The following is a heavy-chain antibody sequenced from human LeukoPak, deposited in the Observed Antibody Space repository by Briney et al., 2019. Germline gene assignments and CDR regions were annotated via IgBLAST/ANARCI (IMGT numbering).Heavy chain of an antibody. CDR3: VKEGVEYSYSYGDY. V-gene: IGHV3-66*03. Sequence: GGSLRLSCTVSGFTVSSNSMSWVRQAPGKGLEWVSFIYNSSRIHYSDSVKGRITISRDNAENTLYLQMNNLRPDDTAFYFCVKEGVEYSYSYGDYWGQGTLVTVSS. J-gene: IGHJ4*02. CDR2: IYNSSRI. CDR1: GFTVSSNS. D-gene: IGHD3-16*01.